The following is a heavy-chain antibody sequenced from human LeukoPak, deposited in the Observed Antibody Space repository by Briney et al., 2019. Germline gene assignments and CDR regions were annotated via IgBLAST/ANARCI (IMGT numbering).Heavy chain of an antibody. Sequence: GGSLRLSCAASGFTFSTYGMHWVRQAPGKGLEWVAVISSDGSNKYYADSVKGRFTISRDNSKNTLYLQMNSLRAEDTAVYYCAKDHTTMGLSGYCGQGTLVTVSS. D-gene: IGHD3-16*02. CDR1: GFTFSTYG. V-gene: IGHV3-30*18. CDR2: ISSDGSNK. J-gene: IGHJ4*02. CDR3: AKDHTTMGLSGY.